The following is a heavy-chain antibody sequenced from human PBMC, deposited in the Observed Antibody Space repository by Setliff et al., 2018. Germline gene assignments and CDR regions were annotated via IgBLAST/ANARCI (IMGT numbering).Heavy chain of an antibody. J-gene: IGHJ4*02. V-gene: IGHV4-34*01. CDR3: TRGGERYHTAN. CDR2: INHRGST. Sequence: PSETLSLTCAAYGGTFSDYYWTWIRQPPGKGLEWVGEINHRGSTNYNPSLKSRVTISVDTSKDQFSLKVISMTAADTAVYYCTRGGERYHTANWGQGLLVTVSS. CDR1: GGTFSDYY. D-gene: IGHD2-2*01.